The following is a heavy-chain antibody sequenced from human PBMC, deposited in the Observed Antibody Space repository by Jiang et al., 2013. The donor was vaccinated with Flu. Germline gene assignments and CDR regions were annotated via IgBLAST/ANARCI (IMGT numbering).Heavy chain of an antibody. V-gene: IGHV4-59*01. CDR2: IYDNGRT. D-gene: IGHD3-22*01. CDR1: GGSISGSY. CDR3: ARAPYEGPLFVSYAFDV. J-gene: IGHJ3*01. Sequence: GPGLVKPSETLSLTCSVSGGSISGSYWSWVRQPPGKGLEWIGYIYDNGRTNSNPSLESRVTISLDTSKNQFSLKLTSVSAADTAMYYCARAPYEGPLFVSYAFDVWGPGTMVTVSS.